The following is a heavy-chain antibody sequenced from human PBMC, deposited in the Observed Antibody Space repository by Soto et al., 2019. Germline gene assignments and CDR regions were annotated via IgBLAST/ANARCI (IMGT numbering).Heavy chain of an antibody. CDR3: ARGTVVTHFDY. V-gene: IGHV1-3*05. CDR1: GYTFTSYA. D-gene: IGHD2-15*01. CDR2: INAGNGNT. Sequence: QVQLVQSGAEEKKPGASVKVSCKASGYTFTSYAMHWVRQAPGQRREWMGWINAGNGNTKYSQKFQGRATITRDTPASSACMELGSLGSEATAGYYCARGTVVTHFDYWCQGTLVTVSS. J-gene: IGHJ4*02.